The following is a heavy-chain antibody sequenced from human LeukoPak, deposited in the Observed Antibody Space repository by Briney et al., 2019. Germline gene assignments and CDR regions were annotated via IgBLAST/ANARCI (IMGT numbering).Heavy chain of an antibody. D-gene: IGHD6-19*01. CDR1: GFIFSTHW. J-gene: IGHJ4*02. Sequence: GGSLRLFCAASGFIFSTHWMNWVRKAPGKGLEWVAIIKGDGTETLYADSVKGRFTISRDNTKSSLYLQINSLRAEDTAVYYCVGGGGWLPDFWGQGVLVTVSS. CDR2: IKGDGTET. CDR3: VGGGGWLPDF. V-gene: IGHV3-7*01.